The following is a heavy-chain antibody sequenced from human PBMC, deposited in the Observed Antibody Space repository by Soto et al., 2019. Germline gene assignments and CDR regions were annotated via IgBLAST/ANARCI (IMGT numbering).Heavy chain of an antibody. CDR1: GFTFSSYA. CDR2: ISYDGSNK. J-gene: IGHJ5*02. Sequence: QVQLVESGGGVVQPGRSLRLSCAASGFTFSSYAMHWVRQAPGKGLEWVAVISYDGSNKYYADSVKGRFTISRDNSKNTLYLQMNSPRAEDTAVYYCARGRRQWLGNWFDPWGQGTLVTVSS. D-gene: IGHD6-19*01. CDR3: ARGRRQWLGNWFDP. V-gene: IGHV3-30-3*01.